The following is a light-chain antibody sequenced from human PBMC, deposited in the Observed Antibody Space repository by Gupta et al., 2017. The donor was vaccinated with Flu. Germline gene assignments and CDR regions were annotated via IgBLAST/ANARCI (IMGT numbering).Light chain of an antibody. CDR1: QRINSE. CDR3: QQYNKWPFT. V-gene: IGKV3-15*01. J-gene: IGKJ3*01. CDR2: GAV. Sequence: EIVMTQSPTTLSVSTGESATLSCRASQRINSELVWYQQRPGQPPRVLIHGAVTRATGVPAKFSGSGSGSEYTLTIDSLQSDDFAVYYCQQYNKWPFTFGPGTRVDFK.